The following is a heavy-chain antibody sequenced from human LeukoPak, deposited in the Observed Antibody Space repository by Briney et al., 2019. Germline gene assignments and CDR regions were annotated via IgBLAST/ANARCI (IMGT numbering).Heavy chain of an antibody. CDR2: IIPIFGTA. CDR1: GGTFSSYA. CDR3: ARGGKRKGSSWADY. Sequence: SVKVSCKASGGTFSSYAISWVRQAPGQGLEWMGGIIPIFGTANYAQKFQGRVTITTDESTSTAYMELSSLRSEDTAVYYCARGGKRKGSSWADYWGQGTLVTVSS. D-gene: IGHD6-13*01. V-gene: IGHV1-69*05. J-gene: IGHJ4*02.